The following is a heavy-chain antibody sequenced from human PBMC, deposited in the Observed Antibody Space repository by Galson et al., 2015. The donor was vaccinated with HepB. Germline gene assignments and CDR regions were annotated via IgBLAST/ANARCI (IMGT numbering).Heavy chain of an antibody. D-gene: IGHD6-13*01. J-gene: IGHJ6*02. CDR2: ISGSGGST. V-gene: IGHV3-23*01. CDR1: GFTFSSYA. CDR3: ANLGSQVGYYYYGMDV. Sequence: SLRLSCAASGFTFSSYARSWVRQAPGKGLEWVSAISGSGGSTYYADSVKGRFTISRDNSKNTLYLQMNSLRAEDTAVYYCANLGSQVGYYYYGMDVWGQGTTVTVSS.